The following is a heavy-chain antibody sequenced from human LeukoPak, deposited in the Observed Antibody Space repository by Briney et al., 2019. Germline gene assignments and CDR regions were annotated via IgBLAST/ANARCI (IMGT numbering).Heavy chain of an antibody. V-gene: IGHV1-18*01. D-gene: IGHD6-13*01. J-gene: IGHJ3*02. CDR1: GYTFTSYG. CDR3: ARALAAAGLDAFDI. Sequence: ASVKVSSKASGYTFTSYGISWVRQAPGQGLEWMGWISAYNGNTNYAQKLQGRVTMTTDTSTSTAYMELRSLRSDDTAVCYCARALAAAGLDAFDIWGQGTMVTVSS. CDR2: ISAYNGNT.